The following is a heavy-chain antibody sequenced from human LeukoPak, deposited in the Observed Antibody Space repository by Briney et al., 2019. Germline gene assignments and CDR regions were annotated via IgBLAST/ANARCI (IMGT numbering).Heavy chain of an antibody. D-gene: IGHD3-22*01. Sequence: PGGSLRLSCAASGFTFSSYAMHWVRQAPGKGLEWVSFIRYDGSNKYYADSVKGRFTISRDNSKNTLNLQMNSLRAEDTAVYYCARDLGQYYDTSDNWFDPWGQGTLVTVSS. J-gene: IGHJ5*02. CDR2: IRYDGSNK. V-gene: IGHV3-30*02. CDR3: ARDLGQYYDTSDNWFDP. CDR1: GFTFSSYA.